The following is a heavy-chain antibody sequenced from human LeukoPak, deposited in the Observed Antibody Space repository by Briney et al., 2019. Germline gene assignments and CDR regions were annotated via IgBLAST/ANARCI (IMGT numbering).Heavy chain of an antibody. CDR2: ISYDGSNK. CDR1: GFTFSSYG. D-gene: IGHD5-24*01. V-gene: IGHV3-30*18. CDR3: AKDRSRDGYNYWYFDL. J-gene: IGHJ2*01. Sequence: GGSLRLSCAASGFTFSSYGMHWVRQAPGKGLEWVAVISYDGSNKYYADSVKGRFTISRDNSKNTLYLQMNSLRAEDTAVYYCAKDRSRDGYNYWYFDLWGRGTLVTVSS.